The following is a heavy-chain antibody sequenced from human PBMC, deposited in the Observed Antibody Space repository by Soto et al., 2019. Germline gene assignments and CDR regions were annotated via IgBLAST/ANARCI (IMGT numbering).Heavy chain of an antibody. D-gene: IGHD3-22*01. J-gene: IGHJ4*02. CDR3: ARLGGYVSVGYYYLWDS. V-gene: IGHV4-39*01. CDR1: DGSMNCDSSY. Sequence: QLQLQESGPGLVKPSETLSLTCRVSDGSMNCDSSYWGWIRQPPGKGLEWIGVINHSGSTYHNLSLKGRVTMSVDASRNQFSLKLTSMTAADTAVYYCARLGGYVSVGYYYLWDSWGQGTLVTVSS. CDR2: INHSGST.